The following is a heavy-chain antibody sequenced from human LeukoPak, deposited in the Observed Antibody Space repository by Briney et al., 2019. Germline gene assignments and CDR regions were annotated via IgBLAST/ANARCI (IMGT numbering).Heavy chain of an antibody. CDR1: THTLNNYW. J-gene: IGHJ4*02. V-gene: IGHV3-7*05. Sequence: GGSLRLSCTASTHTLNNYWMSWVRQAPGKGLEWVANIKQDGSEKYHVDSVKGRFTISRDNAKNSLYLQMNSLRAEDTAVYYCASRAGYTGSWSAFDYWGQGTLVSVSS. CDR2: IKQDGSEK. D-gene: IGHD6-13*01. CDR3: ASRAGYTGSWSAFDY.